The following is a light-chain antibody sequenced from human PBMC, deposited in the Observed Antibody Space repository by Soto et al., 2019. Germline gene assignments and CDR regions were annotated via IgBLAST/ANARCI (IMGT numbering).Light chain of an antibody. CDR2: DVS. J-gene: IGLJ1*01. CDR1: SSDVGGYNY. CDR3: CSYTTSNTRQIV. Sequence: SGLTQPASVSGSPGQSITISCNGTSSDVGGYNYVSWYQQQPGKAPKFMIYDVSNRPSGVSNRFSGSKSGNTASLTISGLQAEDEADYYCCSYTTSNTRQIVFGTGTKVTVL. V-gene: IGLV2-14*01.